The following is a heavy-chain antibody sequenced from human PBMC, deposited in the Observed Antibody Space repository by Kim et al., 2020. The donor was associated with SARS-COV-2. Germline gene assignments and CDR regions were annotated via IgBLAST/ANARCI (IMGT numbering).Heavy chain of an antibody. J-gene: IGHJ3*02. Sequence: GGSLRLSCAASGFTFSSYWMSWVRQAPGKGLEWVANIKQDGSEKYYVDSVKGRFTISRDNAKNSLYLQMNSLRAEDTAVYYCARETYNHDSSGSADAFDMWGQGTMVTVSS. D-gene: IGHD3-22*01. CDR3: ARETYNHDSSGSADAFDM. CDR2: IKQDGSEK. CDR1: GFTFSSYW. V-gene: IGHV3-7*03.